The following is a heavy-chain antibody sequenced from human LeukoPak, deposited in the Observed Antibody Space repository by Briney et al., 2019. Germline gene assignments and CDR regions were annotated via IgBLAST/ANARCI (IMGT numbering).Heavy chain of an antibody. CDR3: ARHGSTGYCSSTSCPIDY. CDR1: GYSFTSYW. D-gene: IGHD2-2*01. CDR2: IYPGDSDA. J-gene: IGHJ4*02. Sequence: GESLKISCKGSGYSFTSYWIGWVRQMPGKGLEWMGVIYPGDSDARYSPSFQGQVTISVDKSISTAYLQWSSLKASDTAMYYCARHGSTGYCSSTSCPIDYWGQGTLVTVSS. V-gene: IGHV5-51*01.